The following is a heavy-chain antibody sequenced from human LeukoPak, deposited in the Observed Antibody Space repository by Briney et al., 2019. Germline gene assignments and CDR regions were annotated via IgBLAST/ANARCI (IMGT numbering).Heavy chain of an antibody. D-gene: IGHD3-9*01. CDR1: GFTFSTSW. CDR2: IKQDGSKK. Sequence: GGSLRLSCAASGFTFSTSWMSWVRQVPGKGLGWVANIKQDGSKKSYVDSVKGRFTISRDNAKNSLYLQMNSLRAEDTAIYYCTRVGHIDEGIDYWGQGTLVTVSS. J-gene: IGHJ4*02. CDR3: TRVGHIDEGIDY. V-gene: IGHV3-7*04.